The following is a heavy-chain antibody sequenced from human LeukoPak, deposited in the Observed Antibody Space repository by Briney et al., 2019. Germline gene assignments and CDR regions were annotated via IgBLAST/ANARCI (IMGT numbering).Heavy chain of an antibody. CDR1: GFTFSSYE. V-gene: IGHV3-7*01. Sequence: GGSLRLSCAASGFTFSSYEMNWVRQAPGKGLEWVANIKGDGSEKYYVDSVKGRFTISRDNAKNSLYLQMNSLRAEDTAVYYCARKNSLDYWGQGTLVTVSS. CDR3: ARKNSLDY. CDR2: IKGDGSEK. J-gene: IGHJ4*02. D-gene: IGHD2/OR15-2a*01.